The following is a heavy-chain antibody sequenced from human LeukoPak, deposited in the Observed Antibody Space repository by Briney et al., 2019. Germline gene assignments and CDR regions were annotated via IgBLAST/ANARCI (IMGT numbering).Heavy chain of an antibody. CDR2: MNRDGSEK. V-gene: IGHV3-7*01. J-gene: IGHJ4*02. CDR3: VRQSGEYCTNGICYLFDY. D-gene: IGHD2-8*01. CDR1: GFTFSDFW. Sequence: GGSLRLSCAASGFTFSDFWLSWVRQAPGKGLEWVANMNRDGSEKNYVDSMKGRITISRDNAKNSLSLQMNSLRVEDTAVYYCVRQSGEYCTNGICYLFDYWGQGILVTVSS.